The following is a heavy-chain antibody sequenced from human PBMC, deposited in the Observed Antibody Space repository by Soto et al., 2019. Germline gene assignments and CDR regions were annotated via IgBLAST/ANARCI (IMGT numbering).Heavy chain of an antibody. CDR3: ARHLRVGRHSNTANWFDP. V-gene: IGHV4-39*01. CDR2: IYYSGST. Sequence: SETLSLTCTVSGGSISSSSYYWGWIRQPPGKGLEWIGSIYYSGSTYYNPSLKSRVTISVDTSKNQFSLKLSSVTAADTAVYYCARHLRVGRHSNTANWFDPWGQGTLVTVSS. J-gene: IGHJ5*02. CDR1: GGSISSSSYY. D-gene: IGHD4-4*01.